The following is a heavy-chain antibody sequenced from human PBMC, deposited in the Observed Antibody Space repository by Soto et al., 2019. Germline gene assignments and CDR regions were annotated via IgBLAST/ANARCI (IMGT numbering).Heavy chain of an antibody. D-gene: IGHD6-19*01. CDR1: GYSFTSYW. J-gene: IGHJ4*02. CDR3: AKQTPYSSGPLDY. Sequence: PGESLKISCKGSGYSFTSYWIAWVRQMPGKGLEWMGIIYPVDSDTRYSPSFQGQVTISVDKSISTAYLQWSSLKSSDIAMYYCAKQTPYSSGPLDYWGQGTLVTVSS. V-gene: IGHV5-51*01. CDR2: IYPVDSDT.